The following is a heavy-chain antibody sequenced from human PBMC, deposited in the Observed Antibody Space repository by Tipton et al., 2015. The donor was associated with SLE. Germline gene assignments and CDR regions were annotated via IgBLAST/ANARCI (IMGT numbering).Heavy chain of an antibody. CDR1: GGSMSSDTYY. D-gene: IGHD1-26*01. CDR2: VSSRGGP. V-gene: IGHV4-61*09. CDR3: ATGRGADGYYTYGLDV. Sequence: TLSLTCTVSGGSMSSDTYYWSWIRQPAGKGLGCIGHVSSRGGPTYHPSLKSRVTISVDTSKNQFSLRLTSVTAADTAVYYCATGRGADGYYTYGLDVWGQGATVTVSS. J-gene: IGHJ6*02.